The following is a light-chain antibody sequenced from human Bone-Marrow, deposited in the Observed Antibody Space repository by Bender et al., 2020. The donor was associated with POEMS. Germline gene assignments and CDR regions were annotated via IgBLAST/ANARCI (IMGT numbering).Light chain of an antibody. CDR1: SSDVGAYFY. J-gene: IGLJ3*02. CDR3: CSYARGNSFWV. Sequence: QSALTQPPSASGSPGQSVTISCTGTSSDVGAYFYVSWYQQHPGKAPKLIIYEVDQRPSGVPDRFSGSKSGNTASLTISRLQTEDEADYYCCSYARGNSFWVFGGGTRLTVL. V-gene: IGLV2-8*01. CDR2: EVD.